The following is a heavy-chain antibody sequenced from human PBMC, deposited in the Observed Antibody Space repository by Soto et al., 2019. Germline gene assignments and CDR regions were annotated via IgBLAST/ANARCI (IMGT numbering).Heavy chain of an antibody. CDR2: FRTSGDGGTT. D-gene: IGHD3-10*01. CDR1: GFTFSSYS. CDR3: AKKVDSGPGSQYFDY. Sequence: GGSLRLSCAASGFTFSSYSMSWVRQAPGKGLEWVSGFRTSGDGGTTYYADSVKGRFTISRDNSKNTLFLQMNSLRAEDTAIYYCAKKVDSGPGSQYFDYWGQGTLVTVSS. J-gene: IGHJ4*02. V-gene: IGHV3-23*01.